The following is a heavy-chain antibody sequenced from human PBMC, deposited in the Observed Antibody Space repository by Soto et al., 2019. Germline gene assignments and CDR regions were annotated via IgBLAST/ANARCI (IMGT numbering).Heavy chain of an antibody. Sequence: ASVKVSCKASGYTFTSYGISLVRQAPGQGLEWMGWISANNGNTNYAQKLQGRVTMTTDTSTSTAYMELRSLRSDDTAVYYCARVWVTMVRGANYYYYGMDVWGQGTTVTVSS. CDR1: GYTFTSYG. V-gene: IGHV1-18*01. J-gene: IGHJ6*02. CDR3: ARVWVTMVRGANYYYYGMDV. D-gene: IGHD3-10*01. CDR2: ISANNGNT.